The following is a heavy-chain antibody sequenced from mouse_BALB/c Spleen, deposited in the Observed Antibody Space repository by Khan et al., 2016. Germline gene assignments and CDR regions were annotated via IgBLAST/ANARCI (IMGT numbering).Heavy chain of an antibody. CDR1: GYAFTNYN. CDR3: ARSAYPY. Sequence: VQLQQPGPELVKPGASVKVSCKASGYAFTNYNIYWVKQRHGKSLEWIGYIDPYNGGASYNQKFKGKATLTVDKSSSTAYMQLNSLTSEDSAVYYCARSAYPYWGQGTLVTVSA. CDR2: IDPYNGGA. J-gene: IGHJ3*01. V-gene: IGHV1S135*01.